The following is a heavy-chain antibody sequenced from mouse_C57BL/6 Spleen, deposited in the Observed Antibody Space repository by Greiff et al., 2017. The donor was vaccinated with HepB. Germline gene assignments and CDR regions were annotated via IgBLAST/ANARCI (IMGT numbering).Heavy chain of an antibody. Sequence: EVQVVESGGGLVKPGGSLKLSCAASGFTFSSYAMSWVRQTPEKRLEWVATISDGGSYTYYPDNVKGRFTISRDNAKNNLYLQMSHLKSEDTAMYYCARDTTVVAYYFDYWGQGTTRTVSS. CDR1: GFTFSSYA. V-gene: IGHV5-4*01. J-gene: IGHJ2*01. D-gene: IGHD1-1*01. CDR2: ISDGGSYT. CDR3: ARDTTVVAYYFDY.